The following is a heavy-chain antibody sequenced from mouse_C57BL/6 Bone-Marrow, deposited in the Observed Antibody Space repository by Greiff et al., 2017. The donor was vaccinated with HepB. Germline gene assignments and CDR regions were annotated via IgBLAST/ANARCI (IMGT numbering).Heavy chain of an antibody. CDR2: IFPGSGST. Sequence: QVQLQQSGPELVKPGASVKISCKASGYTFTDYYINWVKQRPGQGLEWIGWIFPGSGSTYYNEKFKGKATLTVDKSSSTAYMLLSSLTSEDSAVYFCAGRYYGSSFFDYWGQGTTLTVSS. J-gene: IGHJ2*01. V-gene: IGHV1-75*01. D-gene: IGHD1-1*01. CDR1: GYTFTDYY. CDR3: AGRYYGSSFFDY.